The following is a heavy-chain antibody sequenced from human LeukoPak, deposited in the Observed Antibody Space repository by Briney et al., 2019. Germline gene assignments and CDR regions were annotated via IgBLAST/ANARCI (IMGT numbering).Heavy chain of an antibody. V-gene: IGHV3-23*01. Sequence: GGSLRLSCAASGFTFSSYAMSWVRQAPGKGLEWVSAMSGSGGNTYYADSVKGRFTISRDNSKNTLYLQMNSLRAEDTAVYYCARVRGWYYFVYWGQGTLVSVSS. CDR2: MSGSGGNT. CDR3: ARVRGWYYFVY. D-gene: IGHD6-19*01. J-gene: IGHJ4*02. CDR1: GFTFSSYA.